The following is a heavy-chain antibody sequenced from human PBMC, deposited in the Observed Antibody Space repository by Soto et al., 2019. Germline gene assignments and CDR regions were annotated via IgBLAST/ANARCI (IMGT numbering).Heavy chain of an antibody. V-gene: IGHV4-39*01. CDR2: IYYSGST. CDR3: ARREAYSSRWSNRGSFDY. CDR1: GGSISSSSYY. Sequence: SETLSLTCTVSGGSISSSSYYWGWIRQPPGKGLEWIGSIYYSGSTYYNPSLKSRVTISVDTSKNQFSLKLSSVTAADTAVYYCARREAYSSRWSNRGSFDYWGQGTLVTVSS. J-gene: IGHJ4*02. D-gene: IGHD6-13*01.